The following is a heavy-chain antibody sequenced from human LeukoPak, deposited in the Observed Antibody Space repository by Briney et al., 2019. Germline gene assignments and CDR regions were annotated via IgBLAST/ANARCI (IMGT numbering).Heavy chain of an antibody. J-gene: IGHJ5*02. CDR2: ISAYNGNT. CDR1: GYTFTGYY. D-gene: IGHD6-13*01. CDR3: ARDSSSSWVSNWFDP. V-gene: IGHV1-18*04. Sequence: ASVKVSCKASGYTFTGYYIHWVRQAPGQGLEWMGWISAYNGNTNYAQKLQGRVTMTTDTSTSTAYMELRSLRSDDTAVYYCARDSSSSWVSNWFDPWGQGTLVTVSS.